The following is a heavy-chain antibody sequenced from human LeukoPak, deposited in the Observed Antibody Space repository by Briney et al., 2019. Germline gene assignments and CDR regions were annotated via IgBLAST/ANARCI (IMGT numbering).Heavy chain of an antibody. J-gene: IGHJ4*02. D-gene: IGHD3-10*01. Sequence: PSETLSLTCAVSGGSISSGGYSWSWTRQPPGKGLEWIGYIYYSGSTYYNPSLKSRVTISVDTSKNQFSLKLSSVTAADTAVYYCARGNVGDFDYWGQGTLVTVSS. CDR2: IYYSGST. V-gene: IGHV4-30-4*07. CDR1: GGSISSGGYS. CDR3: ARGNVGDFDY.